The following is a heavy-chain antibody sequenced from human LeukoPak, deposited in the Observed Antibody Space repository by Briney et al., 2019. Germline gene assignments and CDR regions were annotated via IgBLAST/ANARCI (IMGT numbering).Heavy chain of an antibody. V-gene: IGHV3-7*01. CDR3: ARYCGGDCYGMDV. Sequence: GGSLRLSCTASEFTFSSYWMSWVRQAPGKGLEWVANIKQDGSEKDYVDSVKGRFTISRDNAKNSLYLQVNSLRAEDTAVYYCARYCGGDCYGMDVWGQGTTVTVSS. CDR1: EFTFSSYW. CDR2: IKQDGSEK. J-gene: IGHJ6*02. D-gene: IGHD2-21*01.